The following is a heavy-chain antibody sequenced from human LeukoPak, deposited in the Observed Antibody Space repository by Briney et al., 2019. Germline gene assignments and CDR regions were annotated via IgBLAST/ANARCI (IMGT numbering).Heavy chain of an antibody. CDR3: ARRTTWWSLDY. Sequence: SETLSLTCTVSGGSISSNYWSWIRQPPGKGLEWIGYIYYSGSTNYNPSLKSRATISVDTSKNQFSLKLSSVTAADTAVYYCARRTTWWSLDYWGQGTLVTVSS. CDR2: IYYSGST. CDR1: GGSISSNY. D-gene: IGHD2-15*01. J-gene: IGHJ4*02. V-gene: IGHV4-59*08.